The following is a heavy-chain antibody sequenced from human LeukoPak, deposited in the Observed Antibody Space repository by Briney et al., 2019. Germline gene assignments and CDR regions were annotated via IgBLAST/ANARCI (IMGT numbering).Heavy chain of an antibody. V-gene: IGHV3-21*01. CDR3: ARDSDSSSWLDYYMDV. CDR2: ISSSSSYI. Sequence: PGGSLRLSCAASGFTFSSYSMNWVRQAPGKGLEWVSSISSSSSYIYYADSVKGRFTISRDNAKNSLYLQMNSLRAEDTAVYYCARDSDSSSWLDYYMDVWGKGTTVTISS. J-gene: IGHJ6*03. D-gene: IGHD6-13*01. CDR1: GFTFSSYS.